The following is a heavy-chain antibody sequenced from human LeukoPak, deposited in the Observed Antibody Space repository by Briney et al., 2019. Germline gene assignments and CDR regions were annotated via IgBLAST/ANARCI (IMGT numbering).Heavy chain of an antibody. V-gene: IGHV4-39*07. Sequence: SETLSLTCTVSGGSTSSSSYYWGWIRQPPGKGLEWIGSIYYSGSTYYNPSLKSRVTISVDTSKNQFSLKLSSVTAADTAVCYCAREEDAVVAFYYFDYWGQGTLVTVSS. J-gene: IGHJ4*02. D-gene: IGHD2-15*01. CDR1: GGSTSSSSYY. CDR3: AREEDAVVAFYYFDY. CDR2: IYYSGST.